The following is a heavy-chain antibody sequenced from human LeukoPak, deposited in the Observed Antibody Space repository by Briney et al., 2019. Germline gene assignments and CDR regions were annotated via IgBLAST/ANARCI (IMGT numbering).Heavy chain of an antibody. D-gene: IGHD5-18*01. V-gene: IGHV3-21*01. CDR1: GFTFSSYS. CDR2: ISSSSSYI. CDR3: ARDRYGWVSKNDY. Sequence: PGGSLRLSCAASGFTFSSYSMNCVRQAPGEGLEWVSSISSSSSYIYYADSVKGRFTISRDNAKNSLYLQMNSLRAEDTAVYYCARDRYGWVSKNDYWGQGTLVTVSS. J-gene: IGHJ4*02.